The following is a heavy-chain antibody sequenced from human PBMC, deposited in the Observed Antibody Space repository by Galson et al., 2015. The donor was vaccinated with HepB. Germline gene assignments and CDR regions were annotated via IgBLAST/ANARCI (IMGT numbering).Heavy chain of an antibody. Sequence: SLRLSCAASGFTFSSYGMHWVRQAPGKGLEWVAVIWYDGSNKYYADSVKGRFTISRDNSKNTLYLQMNSLRAEDTAVYYCARDLGYYDSSGYWVYWGQGTLVTVSS. V-gene: IGHV3-33*01. CDR1: GFTFSSYG. CDR2: IWYDGSNK. CDR3: ARDLGYYDSSGYWVY. D-gene: IGHD3-22*01. J-gene: IGHJ4*02.